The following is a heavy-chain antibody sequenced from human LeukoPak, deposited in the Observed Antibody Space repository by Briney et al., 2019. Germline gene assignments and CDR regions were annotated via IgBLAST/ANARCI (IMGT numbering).Heavy chain of an antibody. D-gene: IGHD7-27*01. CDR2: INSRGTQI. CDR3: TRGDRDFWGFPH. V-gene: IGHV3-74*01. Sequence: PGGSLRLSCTASGFTLSDYWMHWLRQVPGEGPMWVSRINSRGTQIDYADSVRGRFSISRDNTKNTLYLQMNSLRAEDTAVYYCTRGDRDFWGFPHRGQGKLVTVSS. CDR1: GFTLSDYW. J-gene: IGHJ4*02.